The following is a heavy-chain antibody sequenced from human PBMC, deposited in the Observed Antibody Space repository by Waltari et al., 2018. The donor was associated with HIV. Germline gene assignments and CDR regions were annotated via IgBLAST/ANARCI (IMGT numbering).Heavy chain of an antibody. CDR3: AREAPVMTTVVTPGAFDI. D-gene: IGHD4-17*01. CDR2: ISPIFGTA. Sequence: QVQLVQSGADVKKPGSSVKVSCKASGGTFSSYAISWVRQAPGQGLEWMGGISPIFGTANYAQKFQGRGTITADESTSTAYMELSSLRSEDTAVYYCAREAPVMTTVVTPGAFDIWGQGTMVTVSS. J-gene: IGHJ3*02. CDR1: GGTFSSYA. V-gene: IGHV1-69*01.